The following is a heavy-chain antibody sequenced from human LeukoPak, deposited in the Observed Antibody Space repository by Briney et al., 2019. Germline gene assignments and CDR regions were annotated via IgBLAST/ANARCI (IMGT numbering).Heavy chain of an antibody. J-gene: IGHJ3*02. Sequence: PGGSLRLSCAASGLTFTNYEMYWVRQAPGKGLEWTSYIRNSGSTIKYADSVRGRFTISRDNAKKSLYLQMNSLRAEDTGVYYCGAARQYVGVFDIGGQGTLVTVSS. V-gene: IGHV3-48*03. CDR2: IRNSGSTI. CDR1: GLTFTNYE. D-gene: IGHD2-8*01. CDR3: GAARQYVGVFDI.